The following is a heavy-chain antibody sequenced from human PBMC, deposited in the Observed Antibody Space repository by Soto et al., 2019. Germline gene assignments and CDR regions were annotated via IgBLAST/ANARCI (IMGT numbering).Heavy chain of an antibody. D-gene: IGHD3-3*01. CDR3: ARAPTIFGVVITSFDY. Sequence: GGSLRLSGAASGFTFSSYSMNWVRQAPGKGLEWVSSISSSSSYIYYEDSVKGRFTISRDNAKNSLYLQMNSLRAEDTAVYYCARAPTIFGVVITSFDYWGQGTLVTVSS. J-gene: IGHJ4*02. CDR2: ISSSSSYI. V-gene: IGHV3-21*01. CDR1: GFTFSSYS.